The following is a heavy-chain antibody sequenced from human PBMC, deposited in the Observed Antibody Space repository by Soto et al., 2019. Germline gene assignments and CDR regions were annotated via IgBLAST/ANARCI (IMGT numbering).Heavy chain of an antibody. V-gene: IGHV4-30-4*02. J-gene: IGHJ5*02. Sequence: SETLSLTCTVSGASISSGDYFWSWIRQSPGKGLQWIGYIYDSGSSYYNPSLKSRVTISVDTSKNQLSLKLISVTAADTAVYYCARLTGSSRAENWFDPWGQGTLVTVSS. CDR1: GASISSGDYF. CDR3: ARLTGSSRAENWFDP. D-gene: IGHD6-6*01. CDR2: IYDSGSS.